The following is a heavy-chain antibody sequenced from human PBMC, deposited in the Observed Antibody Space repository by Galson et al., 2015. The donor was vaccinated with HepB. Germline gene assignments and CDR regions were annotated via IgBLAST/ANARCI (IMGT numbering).Heavy chain of an antibody. CDR3: ARNLYQLRFRNFDY. CDR1: GGTFCSYA. V-gene: IGHV1-69*13. Sequence: SVKVSCKASGGTFCSYAISWVRQAPGQGLEWMGGIIPIFGTANYAQKFQGRVTITADESTSTAYMELSSLRSEDTAVYYCARNLYQLRFRNFDYWGQGTLVTVSS. D-gene: IGHD2-2*01. CDR2: IIPIFGTA. J-gene: IGHJ4*02.